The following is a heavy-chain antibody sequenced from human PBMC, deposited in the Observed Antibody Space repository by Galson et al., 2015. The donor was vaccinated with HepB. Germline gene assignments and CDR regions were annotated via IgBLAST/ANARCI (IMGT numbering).Heavy chain of an antibody. Sequence: SLRLSCAASGFTFSSYGMHWVRQAPGKGLEWVAVISYDGSNKYYADSVKGRFTISRDNSKNTLYLQMNSLRAEDTAVYYCAKDSSSWEDDYYGMDVWGQGTTVTVSS. CDR3: AKDSSSWEDDYYGMDV. CDR1: GFTFSSYG. J-gene: IGHJ6*02. CDR2: ISYDGSNK. V-gene: IGHV3-30*18. D-gene: IGHD6-13*01.